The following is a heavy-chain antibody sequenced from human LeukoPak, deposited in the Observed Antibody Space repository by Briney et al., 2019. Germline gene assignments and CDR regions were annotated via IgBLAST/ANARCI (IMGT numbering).Heavy chain of an antibody. CDR2: INPNSGGT. J-gene: IGHJ5*02. V-gene: IGHV1-2*02. Sequence: GASVNVSCKASGYTFTGYYMHWVRQAPGQGLEWMGWINPNSGGTNYAQKFQGRVTMTRDTSISTAYMELSRLRSDDTAVYYCAREVEGINWFDPWGQGTLVTVSS. D-gene: IGHD6-13*01. CDR3: AREVEGINWFDP. CDR1: GYTFTGYY.